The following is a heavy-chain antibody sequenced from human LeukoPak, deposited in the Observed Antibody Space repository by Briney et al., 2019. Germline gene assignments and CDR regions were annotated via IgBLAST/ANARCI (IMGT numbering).Heavy chain of an antibody. Sequence: PGGSLGLSCAASGFTFSSYWMSWFRQIPGKGLEWLGNIKTDGSEKYYLDSVRGRFTISRDNAKNSLFLQMNSLRGEDTAVYYCVREYVWGTYDPVYWCQGTLVTVTS. V-gene: IGHV3-7*01. CDR1: GFTFSSYW. CDR2: IKTDGSEK. D-gene: IGHD3-16*01. CDR3: VREYVWGTYDPVY. J-gene: IGHJ4*02.